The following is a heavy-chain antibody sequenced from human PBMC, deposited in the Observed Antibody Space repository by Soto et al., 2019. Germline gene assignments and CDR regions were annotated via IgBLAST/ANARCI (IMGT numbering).Heavy chain of an antibody. CDR1: GFTFTNAW. V-gene: IGHV3-15*07. Sequence: PGGSLRLSCAASGFTFTNAWLNWVRQTPGKGLEWVGRIKSSADGGTTDYAAPVKGRFTISRDDPKNTLYLQMNSLKTEDNAVYYCATKHLDWGRGTLVTVSS. CDR2: IKSSADGGTT. CDR3: ATKHLD. J-gene: IGHJ4*02.